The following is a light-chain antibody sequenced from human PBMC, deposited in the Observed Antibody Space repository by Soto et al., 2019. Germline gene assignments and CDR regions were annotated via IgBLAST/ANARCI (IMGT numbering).Light chain of an antibody. CDR1: QRLGNH. CDR2: GAS. CDR3: QQYRAWPLS. J-gene: IGKJ4*01. V-gene: IGKV3D-15*01. Sequence: EIVVTQAPATLSVSPGERATLSCRASQRLGNHLAWHQQKPGQAPRLLIYGASTRAATIPARVSGSGSGTDFTVTISSLQSGDFAVYYCQQYRAWPLSFGGGTKVEIK.